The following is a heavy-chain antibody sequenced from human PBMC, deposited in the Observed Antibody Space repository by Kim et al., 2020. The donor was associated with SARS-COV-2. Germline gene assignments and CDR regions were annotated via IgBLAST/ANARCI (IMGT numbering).Heavy chain of an antibody. V-gene: IGHV3-74*01. D-gene: IGHD3-10*01. CDR3: VRVFTVVRGVQADI. Sequence: ADPVKGRFTISRDNAKNTLYLQMNSLRAEDTAVYYCVRVFTVVRGVQADIWGQGTMVTVSS. J-gene: IGHJ3*02.